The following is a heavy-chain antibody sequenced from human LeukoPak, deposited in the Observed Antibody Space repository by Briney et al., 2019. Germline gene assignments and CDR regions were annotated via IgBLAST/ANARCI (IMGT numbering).Heavy chain of an antibody. CDR1: GGSISSRSYF. V-gene: IGHV4-39*01. D-gene: IGHD5-24*01. CDR2: MYYKGNT. CDR3: ARHSRYGYNYGDY. J-gene: IGHJ4*02. Sequence: SETLSLTCTVSGGSISSRSYFWGWIRQPPGKGLEWIGSMYYKGNTYLNPSLKSRVTISVDTSKNQFSLKLSSVTAADTAVYYCARHSRYGYNYGDYWGQGTLVTVSS.